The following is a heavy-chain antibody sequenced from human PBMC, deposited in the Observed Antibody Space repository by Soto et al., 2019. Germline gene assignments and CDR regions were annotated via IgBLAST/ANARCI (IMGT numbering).Heavy chain of an antibody. V-gene: IGHV2-5*01. CDR2: NYWNDEK. CDR1: GFSLSTSGVG. Sequence: SGPTLVNPTQTLTLTCTFSGFSLSTSGVGVGWNRQPPGKALEWLALNYWNDEKSYSPSLKSRLTISKDTSKNQVVLTMTNMDPVDTATFYCAHGWELRYFEYWFDPWGQGTLVTVSS. CDR3: AHGWELRYFEYWFDP. J-gene: IGHJ5*02. D-gene: IGHD3-9*01.